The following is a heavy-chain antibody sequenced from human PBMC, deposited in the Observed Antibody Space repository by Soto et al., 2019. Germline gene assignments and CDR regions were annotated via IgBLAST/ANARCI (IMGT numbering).Heavy chain of an antibody. CDR2: INNSGST. V-gene: IGHV4-34*01. Sequence: QVQLQQWGAGLLKPSETLSLTCAVYGGSFSGYYWSWIRQPPGKGLEWIGEINNSGSTNYNPSLKSRVTISVDTSKNQFSLKLSSVTAADTAVYYCARGYDIVVVVAATSHSLPMAFDIWGQGTMVTVSS. J-gene: IGHJ3*02. CDR3: ARGYDIVVVVAATSHSLPMAFDI. D-gene: IGHD2-15*01. CDR1: GGSFSGYY.